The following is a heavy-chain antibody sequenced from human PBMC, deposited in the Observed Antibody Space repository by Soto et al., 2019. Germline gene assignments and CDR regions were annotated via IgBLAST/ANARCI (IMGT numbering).Heavy chain of an antibody. CDR2: LSRSGNTI. CDR1: GFTFGDYE. Sequence: QVQLVESGGGLVQPGGSLRLSCAASGFTFGDYEMSWIRQAAGKGPEWVSYLSRSGNTIYYADFVKGRFSISRDNAENSLYLKMDSMRVEDMATYCCARRNGCYEADAFDMWDQGKMVTVSA. CDR3: ARRNGCYEADAFDM. V-gene: IGHV3-11*01. D-gene: IGHD6-19*01. J-gene: IGHJ3*02.